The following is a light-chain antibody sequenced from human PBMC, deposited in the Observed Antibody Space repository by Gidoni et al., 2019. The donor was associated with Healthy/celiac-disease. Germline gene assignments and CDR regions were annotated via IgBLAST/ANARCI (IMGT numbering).Light chain of an antibody. CDR1: QSVSNY. CDR2: DAS. J-gene: IGKJ1*01. CDR3: KQRSNWPTWT. V-gene: IGKV3-11*01. Sequence: EIVLTQSPATLSLSPGERATLSCRASQSVSNYLAWYQQKPGQAPRLLIYDASNRATGIPARCRDSGSRKDFTLTISSLGPEDFAVYYCKQRSNWPTWTFGQETKVEIK.